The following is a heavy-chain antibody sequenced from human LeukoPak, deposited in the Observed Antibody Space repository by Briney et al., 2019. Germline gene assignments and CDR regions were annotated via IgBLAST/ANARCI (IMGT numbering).Heavy chain of an antibody. Sequence: GGSLRLSCAASGFTFSSYGMHWVRQAPGEGLEWVAVIWYDGSNKYYADSVKGRFTISRDNSKNTLYLQMNSLRAEDTAVYYCARAVWFGESPHFDPWGQGTLVTVSS. CDR1: GFTFSSYG. CDR3: ARAVWFGESPHFDP. D-gene: IGHD3-10*01. J-gene: IGHJ5*02. V-gene: IGHV3-33*01. CDR2: IWYDGSNK.